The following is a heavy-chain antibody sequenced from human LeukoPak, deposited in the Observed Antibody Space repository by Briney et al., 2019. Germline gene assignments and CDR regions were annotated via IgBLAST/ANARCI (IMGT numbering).Heavy chain of an antibody. V-gene: IGHV3-21*01. J-gene: IGHJ4*02. CDR3: ARDVWAYYYDSSGSLGY. D-gene: IGHD3-22*01. Sequence: PGGSLRLSCAASGFTFSRYSMNWVRQAPGKGLEWVSSISSSSSYIYYADSVKGRFTISRDNAKNSLYLQMNSLRAEDTAVYYCARDVWAYYYDSSGSLGYWGQGTLVTVSS. CDR1: GFTFSRYS. CDR2: ISSSSSYI.